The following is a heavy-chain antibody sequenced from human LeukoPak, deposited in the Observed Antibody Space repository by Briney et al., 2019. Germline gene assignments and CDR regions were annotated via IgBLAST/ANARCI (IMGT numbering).Heavy chain of an antibody. J-gene: IGHJ4*02. CDR1: GFSFSSYW. CDR2: ISPDGSSA. V-gene: IGHV3-74*03. Sequence: GGSLRLSCAASGFSFSSYWMHWVRQAPGKGLVWVARISPDGSSALSADSVRGRFTISRDDADNTLYLQLNSLRAEDTAVYYCARVSFCPRCHFDYWGQGTLVTVSS. CDR3: ARVSFCPRCHFDY. D-gene: IGHD2/OR15-2a*01.